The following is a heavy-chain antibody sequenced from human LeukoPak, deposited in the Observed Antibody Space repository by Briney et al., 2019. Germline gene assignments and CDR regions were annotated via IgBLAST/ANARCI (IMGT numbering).Heavy chain of an antibody. D-gene: IGHD2-21*02. CDR1: GYTFTSYD. CDR2: MNPNSGNT. Sequence: ASVKVSCKASGYTFTSYDINWVRQATGQGLEWMGWMNPNSGNTGYAQKCQGRVTMTRNTSISTAYMELSSLSSDDAAVYYCASSDPCGGDCWVDYWGQGTLVTVSS. V-gene: IGHV1-8*01. J-gene: IGHJ4*02. CDR3: ASSDPCGGDCWVDY.